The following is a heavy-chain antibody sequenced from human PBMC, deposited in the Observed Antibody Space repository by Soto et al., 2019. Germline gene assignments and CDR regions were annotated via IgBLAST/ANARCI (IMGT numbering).Heavy chain of an antibody. CDR1: GFSLSTSGVG. J-gene: IGHJ5*02. CDR3: AHRHLEPPPGSQRFDP. CDR2: IYWDDDK. D-gene: IGHD1-1*01. V-gene: IGHV2-5*02. Sequence: SGPTLVNPTQTLTLPCTFSGFSLSTSGVGVGWIRQPPGKALEWLALIYWDDDKRYSPSLKSRLTITKDTSKNQVVLTMTNMDPGDTATYYCAHRHLEPPPGSQRFDPWGQGTLVTVSS.